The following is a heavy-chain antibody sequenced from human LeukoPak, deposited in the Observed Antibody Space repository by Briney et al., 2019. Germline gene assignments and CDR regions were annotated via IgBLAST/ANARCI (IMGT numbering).Heavy chain of an antibody. CDR2: IGTASDT. CDR3: ARGPPRGKYYYMDV. Sequence: PGGSLRLSCAASGFTFSTHSMNWVRQAPGKGLEWVSTIGTASDTYYPGSVEGRFTLSRDNAKNSLYLQMNSLTAGDTAVYYCARGPPRGKYYYMDVWGKGTTVTVSS. CDR1: GFTFSTHS. V-gene: IGHV3-13*01. D-gene: IGHD1-1*01. J-gene: IGHJ6*03.